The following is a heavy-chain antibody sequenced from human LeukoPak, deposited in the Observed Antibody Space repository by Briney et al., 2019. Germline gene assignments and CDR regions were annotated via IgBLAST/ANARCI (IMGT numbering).Heavy chain of an antibody. D-gene: IGHD5-18*01. CDR1: GFTFSAYP. Sequence: GGSLRLSCVASGFTFSAYPVHWVRQTPEKGPEWVSSISSTGTYIYYADSVKGRFTISRDNAKSSLYLQMNSLRAEDTAVYYCAREGGGRYSYDYWGQGTLVTVSS. CDR2: ISSTGTYI. V-gene: IGHV3-21*01. CDR3: AREGGGRYSYDY. J-gene: IGHJ4*02.